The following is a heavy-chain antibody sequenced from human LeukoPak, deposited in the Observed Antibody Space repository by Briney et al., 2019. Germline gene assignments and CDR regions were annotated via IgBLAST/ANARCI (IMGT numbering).Heavy chain of an antibody. CDR1: GGSISSSSYY. V-gene: IGHV4-61*05. Sequence: SETLSLTCTVSGGSISSSSYYWGWIRQPPGKGLEWIGYIYTSGSTNYNPSLKSRVTISVDTSKNQFSLKLSSVTAADTAVYYCARHIVVVTNENWFDPWGQGTLVTVSS. CDR3: ARHIVVVTNENWFDP. CDR2: IYTSGST. D-gene: IGHD2-21*02. J-gene: IGHJ5*02.